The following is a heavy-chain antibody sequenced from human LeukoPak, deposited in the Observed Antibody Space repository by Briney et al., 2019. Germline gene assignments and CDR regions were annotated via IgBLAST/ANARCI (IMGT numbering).Heavy chain of an antibody. CDR2: IYYSGST. Sequence: SSQTLSLTCTVSGGSISSYYWSWIRQPPGKGLEWIGYIYYSGSTNYNPSLKSRVTISVDTSKNQFSLKLSSVTAADTAVYYCARQRFGELLDYWGQGTLVTVSS. CDR3: ARQRFGELLDY. D-gene: IGHD3-10*01. CDR1: GGSISSYY. J-gene: IGHJ4*02. V-gene: IGHV4-59*08.